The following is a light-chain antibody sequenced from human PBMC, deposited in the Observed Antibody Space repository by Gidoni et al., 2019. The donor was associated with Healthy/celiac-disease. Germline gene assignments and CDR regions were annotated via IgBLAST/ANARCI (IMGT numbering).Light chain of an antibody. CDR2: AAS. CDR3: QQSYSTPPT. J-gene: IGKJ1*01. V-gene: IGKV1-39*01. Sequence: DIQMPQSPSSLSASVGDRVTITCRASQSISSYLNWYQQKPGTAPKLLIYAASSVQSGVPSRFSGSGSGTDFTLTISSMQPEDFATYYCQQSYSTPPTCGQGTKVEIK. CDR1: QSISSY.